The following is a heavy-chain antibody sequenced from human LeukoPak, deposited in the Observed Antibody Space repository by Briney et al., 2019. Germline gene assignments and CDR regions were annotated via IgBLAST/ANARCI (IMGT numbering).Heavy chain of an antibody. J-gene: IGHJ6*04. V-gene: IGHV3-11*01. D-gene: IGHD5-18*01. CDR3: ARMMRGYSFINSLDV. CDR2: ISSSGSTI. CDR1: GFTFSDYY. Sequence: PGGSLRLSCAASGFTFSDYYMSWIRQAPGKGLEWVSYISSSGSTIYYADSVKGRFTISRDNAKNSLYLQMNSLRAEDTAVYYCARMMRGYSFINSLDVWGKGTTVTISS.